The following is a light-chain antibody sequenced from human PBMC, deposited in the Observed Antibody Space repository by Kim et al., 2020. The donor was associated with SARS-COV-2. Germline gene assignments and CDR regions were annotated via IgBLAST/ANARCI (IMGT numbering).Light chain of an antibody. V-gene: IGLV3-1*01. J-gene: IGLJ2*01. CDR1: EIGDKY. CDR2: RDS. CDR3: QPCDSSPVV. Sequence: LAPGPTASFTCSGDEIGDKYACRYQQKPGQSPVLVFYRDSPRPSVIPDRFSGSNSGNTPTLTISGTQAMAESYYYVQPCDSSPVVFGGGTKLTVL.